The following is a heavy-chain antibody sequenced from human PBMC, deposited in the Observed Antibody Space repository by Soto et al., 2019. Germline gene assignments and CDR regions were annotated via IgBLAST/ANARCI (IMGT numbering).Heavy chain of an antibody. V-gene: IGHV3-23*01. CDR2: ITDSGDDT. D-gene: IGHD2-2*01. CDR3: AKLGSSSWSPHYYFDY. J-gene: IGHJ4*02. Sequence: EVQLLESGGGLVQPAGSLRLSCAASGFTFNNYAIGWVRQAPGKGLEWVSAITDSGDDTYYIDSVKGRFTISRDNAKSTLYLQMTSLRAEDTAIYYCAKLGSSSWSPHYYFDYWGQGTLVTVSS. CDR1: GFTFNNYA.